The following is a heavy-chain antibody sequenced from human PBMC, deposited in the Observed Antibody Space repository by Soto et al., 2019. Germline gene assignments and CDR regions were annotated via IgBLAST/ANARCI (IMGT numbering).Heavy chain of an antibody. V-gene: IGHV4-30-2*01. CDR1: GGSISRGGYS. Sequence: QLQLQESGSGLVKPSQTLSLTCAVSGGSISRGGYSWSWIRQPPGKGLEWIGYIYHSGSTYYNPSPESRVTVSVDRSKTQFSLKLSSVTAADTAVDYCAAGGGLPRYYWGQGTLVTVSS. CDR3: AAGGGLPRYY. D-gene: IGHD1-26*01. CDR2: IYHSGST. J-gene: IGHJ4*02.